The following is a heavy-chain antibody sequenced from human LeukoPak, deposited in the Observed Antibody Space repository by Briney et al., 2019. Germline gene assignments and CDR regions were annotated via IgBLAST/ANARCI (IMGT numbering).Heavy chain of an antibody. CDR1: GDSVSSDSAA. J-gene: IGHJ4*02. V-gene: IGHV6-1*01. CDR2: TYYRAQWFL. CDR3: ARGSGYYDTTSFSFVDN. D-gene: IGHD3-22*01. Sequence: SQTPSLTCAISGDSVSSDSAAWNWIRQSPSRGLEWLGRTYYRAQWFLDYAVSVKTRITIKSDTSRNQFSLELNSVTPEDTGVYYCARGSGYYDTTSFSFVDNWGQGTLVTVSS.